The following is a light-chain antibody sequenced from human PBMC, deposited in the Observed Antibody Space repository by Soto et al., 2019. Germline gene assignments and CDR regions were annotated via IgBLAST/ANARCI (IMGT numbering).Light chain of an antibody. CDR2: SAS. Sequence: EIVLTQSPGTLSSSPGERATLSCRASQSVSGSYLSWYQQKPGQAPRLLIFSASSRATGIPDRFSGSGSGTDFTLTISRLEPEDFAVYYCQQYRSSPLTFGGGTKVDIK. CDR3: QQYRSSPLT. J-gene: IGKJ4*01. CDR1: QSVSGSY. V-gene: IGKV3-20*01.